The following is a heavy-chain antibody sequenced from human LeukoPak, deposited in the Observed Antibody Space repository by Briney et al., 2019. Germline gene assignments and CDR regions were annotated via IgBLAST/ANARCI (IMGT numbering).Heavy chain of an antibody. CDR3: ARLWSGYRPPDF. D-gene: IGHD3-3*01. Sequence: KPSETLSLTCAVSGGSIYSGSYYWGWVRQPPGKGREWIGSIYYSGGTYYNPSLKSRVTMSVDTSKDQFSLKLTSVTAADTAVYYCARLWSGYRPPDFWGQGTLVTVPS. CDR1: GGSIYSGSYY. V-gene: IGHV4-39*01. CDR2: IYYSGGT. J-gene: IGHJ4*02.